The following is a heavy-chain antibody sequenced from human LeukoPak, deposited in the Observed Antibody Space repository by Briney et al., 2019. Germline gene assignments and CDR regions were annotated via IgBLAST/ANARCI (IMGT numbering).Heavy chain of an antibody. CDR2: INHSGGT. J-gene: IGHJ3*02. D-gene: IGHD2/OR15-2a*01. CDR1: GGSFSAYY. CDR3: ARGSDSTPRGSFDI. Sequence: SETLSLTCAVYGGSFSAYYWSWIRQPPGEGLEWIGEINHSGGTNYNPSLKSRVTMSVDTSNNQFSLKLSSVTAADTAVYYCARGSDSTPRGSFDIWGQGTMVTVSS. V-gene: IGHV4-34*01.